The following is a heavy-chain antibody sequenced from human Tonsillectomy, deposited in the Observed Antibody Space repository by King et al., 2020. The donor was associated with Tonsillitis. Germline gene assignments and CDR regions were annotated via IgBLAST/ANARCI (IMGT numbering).Heavy chain of an antibody. CDR1: GFTFNNAW. CDR2: IKIKTDGVKT. D-gene: IGHD3-22*01. V-gene: IGHV3-15*01. Sequence: VQLVESGGGLVKPGGSLRLSCAASGFTFNNAWMSWVRQAPGKGLEWVCRIKIKTDGVKTDYAAPVKGRFTIARDDSKNTLYMEINRLKTEDTVLYYCTTDHYSESSGSEYNWFDLCGAGNLFTVS. J-gene: IGHJ5*02. CDR3: TTDHYSESSGSEYNWFDL.